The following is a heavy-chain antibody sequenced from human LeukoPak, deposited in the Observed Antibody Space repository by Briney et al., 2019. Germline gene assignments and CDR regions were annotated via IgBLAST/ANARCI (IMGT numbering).Heavy chain of an antibody. CDR2: IYTSGST. V-gene: IGHV4-61*02. J-gene: IGHJ3*02. D-gene: IGHD2-2*01. CDR1: GGSISSGSYY. CDR3: ARAPPRGYQLLSTDAFDI. Sequence: PSQTLSLTCTVSGGSISSGSYYWSRIRQPAGKGLEWIGRIYTSGSTNYNPSLKSRVTISVDTSKNQFSLKLSSVTAADTAVYYCARAPPRGYQLLSTDAFDIWGQGTMVTVSS.